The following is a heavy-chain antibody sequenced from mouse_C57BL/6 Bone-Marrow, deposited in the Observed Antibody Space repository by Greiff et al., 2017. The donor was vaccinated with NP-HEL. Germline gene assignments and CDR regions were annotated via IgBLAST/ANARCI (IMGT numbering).Heavy chain of an antibody. CDR3: ARSLSYDNADDTFYAMGN. Sequence: EVKLVESGGGLVQPGGSLSLSCAASGFTFTDYYMSWVRQPPGKALEWLGFIRNKANGYTTEYSASVKGRFTISRDNSQSILYLQMNALRAEDSATYYCARSLSYDNADDTFYAMGNWGQETS. D-gene: IGHD2-4*01. J-gene: IGHJ4*01. CDR2: IRNKANGYTT. V-gene: IGHV7-3*01. CDR1: GFTFTDYY.